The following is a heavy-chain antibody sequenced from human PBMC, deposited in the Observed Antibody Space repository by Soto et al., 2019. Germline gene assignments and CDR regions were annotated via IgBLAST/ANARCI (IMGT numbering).Heavy chain of an antibody. CDR2: ISAYNGNT. CDR3: ARGTRRLGYCSGGSCPTDY. CDR1: GFTLTSHG. D-gene: IGHD2-15*01. J-gene: IGHJ4*02. Sequence: GASLKVSRKASGFTLTSHGISWVRQAPGQRLEWMGWISAYNGNTNYAQKLQGRVTMTTDTSTSTAYMELRSLRSDDTAVYYCARGTRRLGYCSGGSCPTDYWGQGTLVTVSS. V-gene: IGHV1-18*01.